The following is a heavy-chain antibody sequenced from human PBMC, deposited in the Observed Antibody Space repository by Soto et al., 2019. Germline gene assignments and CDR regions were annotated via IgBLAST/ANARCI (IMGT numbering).Heavy chain of an antibody. CDR3: AKDYRGSYPSYFDY. V-gene: IGHV3-9*01. CDR1: GFXFGDYA. CDR2: ISWNSGRI. D-gene: IGHD1-26*01. J-gene: IGHJ4*02. Sequence: TGGSLRLSCAASGFXFGDYAMHWVRQAPGKGLEWVSIISWNSGRIGYADSVKGRFTISRDNAKNSLYLQMNSLRADDTAFYFCAKDYRGSYPSYFDYWGQGALVTVSS.